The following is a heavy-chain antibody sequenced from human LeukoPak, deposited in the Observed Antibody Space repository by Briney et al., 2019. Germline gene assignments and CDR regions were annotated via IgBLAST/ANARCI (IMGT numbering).Heavy chain of an antibody. CDR2: INAGNGNT. CDR1: GYTFTSYA. J-gene: IGHJ4*02. D-gene: IGHD3-22*01. CDR3: ARGHYYDSRVPDY. Sequence: ASVKVSCKASGYTFTSYAMHWVRQAPGQRLEWMGWINAGNGNTKYSPKFQGRVTITRDTSASTAYMELSSLRSEDTAVYYCARGHYYDSRVPDYWGQGTLVTVSS. V-gene: IGHV1-3*01.